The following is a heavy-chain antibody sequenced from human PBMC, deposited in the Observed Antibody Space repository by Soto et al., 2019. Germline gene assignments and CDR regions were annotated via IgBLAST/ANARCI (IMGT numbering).Heavy chain of an antibody. D-gene: IGHD5-12*01. J-gene: IGHJ4*02. CDR3: AKPQRRGYSGYDFNY. V-gene: IGHV3-23*01. CDR2: ISGSGGST. CDR1: GFTFSSYA. Sequence: GGSLRLSCAASGFTFSSYAMSWVRQAPGKGLEWVSAISGSGGSTYYADSVKGRFTISRDNSKNTLYLQMNSLRAEDTAVYYCAKPQRRGYSGYDFNYWGQGTLVTVSS.